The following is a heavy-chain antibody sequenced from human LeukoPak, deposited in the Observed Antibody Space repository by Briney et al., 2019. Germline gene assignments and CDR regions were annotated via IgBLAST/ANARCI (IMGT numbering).Heavy chain of an antibody. CDR2: ISGSGGST. D-gene: IGHD2-21*01. Sequence: LAGGSLRLSCAASGFTFSSYAMSWVRQAPGKGLEWVSAISGSGGSTYYADSVKGRFTISRDNSENTLYLQMNSLRAEDMAVYYCAKDVRNSFAAYGMDVWGQGTTVTVSS. CDR1: GFTFSSYA. J-gene: IGHJ6*02. CDR3: AKDVRNSFAAYGMDV. V-gene: IGHV3-23*01.